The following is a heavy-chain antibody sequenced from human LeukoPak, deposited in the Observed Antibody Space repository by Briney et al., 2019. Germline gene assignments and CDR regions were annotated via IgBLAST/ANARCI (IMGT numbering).Heavy chain of an antibody. J-gene: IGHJ5*02. V-gene: IGHV4-4*08. CDR3: ARDRGPAHSGWHGPPSSWFDP. CDR2: IYTSGST. Sequence: PGGSLRLSCAASGFSFSSYEMNWVRQAPGKGLEWIGRIYTSGSTNYNPSLKSRVTISVDTSKNQFSLMQNSVPAADTAVYYCARDRGPAHSGWHGPPSSWFDPWGQGTLVTVSS. D-gene: IGHD6-19*01. CDR1: GFSFSSYE.